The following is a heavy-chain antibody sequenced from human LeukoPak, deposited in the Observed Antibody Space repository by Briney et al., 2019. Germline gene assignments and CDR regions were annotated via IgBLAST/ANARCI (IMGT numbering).Heavy chain of an antibody. CDR2: ISSGGTYE. Sequence: PGKSLRLSCAASGFTFSNYAMHWVRQAPGKGLEWVSLISSGGTYEYYADSVQGRFTVSREDARNSLYLQMNSLRAGDTAVYYCVREARGYHYTYFDYWGQGTLVTVSS. CDR3: VREARGYHYTYFDY. J-gene: IGHJ4*02. CDR1: GFTFSNYA. V-gene: IGHV3-30*07. D-gene: IGHD5-18*01.